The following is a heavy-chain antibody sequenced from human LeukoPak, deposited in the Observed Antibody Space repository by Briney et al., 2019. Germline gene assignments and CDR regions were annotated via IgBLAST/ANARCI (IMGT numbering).Heavy chain of an antibody. Sequence: ASVKVSCKASGYTFTSYGISWVRQAPGQGLEWMGWISAYNGNTNYAQKLQGRVTMTTDTSTSTAYTELRSLRSEDTAVYYCASSAVPARGWYFDLWGRGTLVTVSS. CDR2: ISAYNGNT. J-gene: IGHJ2*01. D-gene: IGHD3-10*01. V-gene: IGHV1-18*01. CDR1: GYTFTSYG. CDR3: ASSAVPARGWYFDL.